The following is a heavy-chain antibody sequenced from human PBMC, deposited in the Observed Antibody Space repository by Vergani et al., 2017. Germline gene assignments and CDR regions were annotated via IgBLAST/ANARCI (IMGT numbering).Heavy chain of an antibody. Sequence: QVQLQQWGAGLLKPSETLSLTCAVYGGSFSGYYWSWIRQPPGKGLGWIGEINHSGSTNYNPSLKSRVTISVDTSKNQFCLKLSSVTAADTAVYYCARGRGYCSSTSCYRRGEGSYYFDYWGQGTLVTVSS. CDR3: ARGRGYCSSTSCYRRGEGSYYFDY. V-gene: IGHV4-34*01. D-gene: IGHD2-2*01. J-gene: IGHJ4*02. CDR1: GGSFSGYY. CDR2: INHSGST.